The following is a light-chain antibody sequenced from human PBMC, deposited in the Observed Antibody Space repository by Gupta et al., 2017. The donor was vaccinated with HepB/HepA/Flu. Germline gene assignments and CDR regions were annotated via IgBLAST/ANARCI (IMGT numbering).Light chain of an antibody. CDR3: QSYDTSRGV. J-gene: IGLJ1*01. CDR2: GNS. CDR1: SSNIGAGYA. Sequence: QSVLTQPPSVSGPPGPRVTISCTGSSSNIGAGYAVHWYQQLPGTAPKVLIYGNSNRPSGVPDRFSGSKSGTSASLAITGLQAEDEADYYCQSYDTSRGVFGTGTKVTVL. V-gene: IGLV1-40*01.